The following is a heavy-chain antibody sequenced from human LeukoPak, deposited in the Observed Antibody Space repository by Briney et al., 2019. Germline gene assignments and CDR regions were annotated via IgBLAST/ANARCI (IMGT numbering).Heavy chain of an antibody. CDR3: ARTIAQQLVLWIDP. CDR1: GGSFSGYY. Sequence: SETLSLTCAVYGGSFSGYYWSWILQPPGKGLKGIGEINHSGSTYYNPSLKSRVTISVDTSKNQFSLKLSSVTAADSAVYYCARTIAQQLVLWIDPWGQGTLVTVSS. J-gene: IGHJ5*02. CDR2: INHSGST. D-gene: IGHD6-13*01. V-gene: IGHV4-34*01.